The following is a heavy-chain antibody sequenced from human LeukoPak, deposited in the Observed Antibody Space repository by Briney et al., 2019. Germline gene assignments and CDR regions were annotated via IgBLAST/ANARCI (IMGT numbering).Heavy chain of an antibody. V-gene: IGHV1-69*13. Sequence: ASVKVSCKASGGTFSSYAISWVRQAPGQGLEWMGGIIPIFGTANYTQKFQGRVTITADESTSTAYMELSSLRSEDTAVYYCARAGSPRYCGGDCYLHFDYWGQGTLVTVSS. CDR1: GGTFSSYA. CDR2: IIPIFGTA. J-gene: IGHJ4*02. CDR3: ARAGSPRYCGGDCYLHFDY. D-gene: IGHD2-21*02.